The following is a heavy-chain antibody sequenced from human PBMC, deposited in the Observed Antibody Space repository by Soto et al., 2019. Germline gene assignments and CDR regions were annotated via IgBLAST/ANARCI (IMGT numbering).Heavy chain of an antibody. J-gene: IGHJ3*02. CDR1: GGSISSSSYY. D-gene: IGHD5-18*01. CDR2: IYYSGST. CDR3: AKDTAMVGGDAFDI. V-gene: IGHV4-61*05. Sequence: PSETLSLTCTVSGGSISSSSYYWSWIRQPPGKGLEWIGYIYYSGSTNYNPSLKSRVTISVDTSKNQFSLKLSSVTAADTAVYYCAKDTAMVGGDAFDIWGQGTMVTVS.